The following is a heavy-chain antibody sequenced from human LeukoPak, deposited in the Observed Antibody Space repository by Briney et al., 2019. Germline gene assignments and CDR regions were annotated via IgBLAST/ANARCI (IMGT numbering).Heavy chain of an antibody. CDR2: IYYSGST. CDR3: ARLGTHPIQQQLEY. CDR1: GGSISSYS. J-gene: IGHJ4*02. Sequence: SETLSLTCTVSGGSISSYSWSWIRQSPGKGLEWIGYIYYSGSTYYNPSLKSRVTISVDTSKNQFSLKLSSVTAADTAVYYCARLGTHPIQQQLEYWGQGTLVTVSS. V-gene: IGHV4-59*12. D-gene: IGHD6-13*01.